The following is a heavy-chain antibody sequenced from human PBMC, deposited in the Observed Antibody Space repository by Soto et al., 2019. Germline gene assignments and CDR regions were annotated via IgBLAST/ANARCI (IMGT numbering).Heavy chain of an antibody. CDR2: IIPIFGTA. Sequence: GASVKLSCKASGGTFSSYAISWVRQAPGQGLEWMGGIIPIFGTANYAQKFQGRVTITADESTSTAYMELSRLRSDDTAVYYCARGSMADAFDIWGQGTMVTVSS. CDR1: GGTFSSYA. V-gene: IGHV1-69*13. J-gene: IGHJ3*02. CDR3: ARGSMADAFDI.